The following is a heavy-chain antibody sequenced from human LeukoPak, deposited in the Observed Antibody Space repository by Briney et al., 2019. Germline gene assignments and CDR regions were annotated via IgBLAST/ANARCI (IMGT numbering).Heavy chain of an antibody. Sequence: GGSLRLSCAASGFTFNSYAMSWVRQAPEKGLEWVATISGSGGGTYYADSVKGRFTISRDYSKNTLYLQMNSLRAEDTAVYYCAKDLGRYRNNYFDYWGQGTLVTVSS. J-gene: IGHJ4*02. V-gene: IGHV3-23*01. CDR2: ISGSGGGT. CDR3: AKDLGRYRNNYFDY. CDR1: GFTFNSYA. D-gene: IGHD1-26*01.